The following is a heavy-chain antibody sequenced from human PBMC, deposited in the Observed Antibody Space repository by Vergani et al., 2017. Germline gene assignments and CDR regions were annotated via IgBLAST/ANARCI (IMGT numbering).Heavy chain of an antibody. V-gene: IGHV3-30*18. CDR1: GFSFSDHY. Sequence: QVQLVESGGGLVKPGGSLRLSCAASGFSFSDHYMTWIRQAPGKGLEWVAVISYDGSNKYYADSVKGRFTISRDNSKNTLYLQMNSLRAEDTAVYYCAKLLWFGELSHMDVWGKGTTVTVSS. CDR3: AKLLWFGELSHMDV. D-gene: IGHD3-10*01. J-gene: IGHJ6*03. CDR2: ISYDGSNK.